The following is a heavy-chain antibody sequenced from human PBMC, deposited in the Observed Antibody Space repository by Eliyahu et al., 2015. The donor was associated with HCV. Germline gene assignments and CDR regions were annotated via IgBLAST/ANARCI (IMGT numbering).Heavy chain of an antibody. CDR2: ISSSSSYT. J-gene: IGHJ6*02. Sequence: QVQLVESGGGLVKPGGSLRLSCAASGFTFSDYYMSWIRQAPGKGLEWVSYISSSSSYTNYADSVKGRFTISRDNAKNSLYLQMNSLRAEDTAVYYCARVDRGRYYYYYGMDVWGQGTTVTVSS. CDR3: ARVDRGRYYYYYGMDV. D-gene: IGHD3/OR15-3a*01. CDR1: GFTFSDYY. V-gene: IGHV3-11*06.